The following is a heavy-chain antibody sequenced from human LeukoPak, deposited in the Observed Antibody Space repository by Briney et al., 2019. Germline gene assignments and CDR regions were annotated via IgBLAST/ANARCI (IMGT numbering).Heavy chain of an antibody. CDR1: GGSISIYY. Sequence: SETLSLTCTISGGSISIYYWSWIRQPAGKGLEWIGHIYTSGSTNYNPSLKSRVTMSVDTSKNQFSLKLSSVTAADTAVYYCARAYDSSGYIYDYWGQGTLVTVSS. CDR3: ARAYDSSGYIYDY. V-gene: IGHV4-4*07. J-gene: IGHJ4*02. CDR2: IYTSGST. D-gene: IGHD3-22*01.